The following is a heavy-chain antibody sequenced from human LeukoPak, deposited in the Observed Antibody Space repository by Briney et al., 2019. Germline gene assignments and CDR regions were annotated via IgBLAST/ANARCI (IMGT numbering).Heavy chain of an antibody. CDR3: ARGAPNSSGWLLDY. CDR1: GYTFTSYD. J-gene: IGHJ4*02. CDR2: MNPNSGNT. V-gene: IGHV1-8*03. Sequence: ASVKVSCKASGYTFTSYDINWVRQATGQGLEWMGWMNPNSGNTGYAQKFQGRVTITRNTSISTAYMELSSLRSEDTAVYYCARGAPNSSGWLLDYWGQGTLVTVSS. D-gene: IGHD6-19*01.